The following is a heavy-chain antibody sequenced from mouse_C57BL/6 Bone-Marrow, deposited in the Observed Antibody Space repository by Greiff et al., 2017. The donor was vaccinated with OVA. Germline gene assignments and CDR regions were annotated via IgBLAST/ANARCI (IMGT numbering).Heavy chain of an antibody. J-gene: IGHJ3*01. CDR1: GYTFTSYW. V-gene: IGHV1-69*01. CDR2: IDPSDSYT. CDR3: ARQGYLTWFAY. D-gene: IGHD5-1-1*01. Sequence: QVQLQQPGAELVMPGASVKLSCKASGYTFTSYWMHWVKQRPGQGLEWIGDIDPSDSYTNYNQKFKGKSTLTVDKSSSTAYMQLSSLTSEDSAVYYCARQGYLTWFAYWGQGTLVTVSA.